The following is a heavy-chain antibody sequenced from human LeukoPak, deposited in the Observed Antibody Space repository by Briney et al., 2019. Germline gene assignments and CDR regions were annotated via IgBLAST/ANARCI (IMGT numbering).Heavy chain of an antibody. CDR2: FDPEDGEK. CDR3: GTDRIGVAGSEFDY. V-gene: IGHV1-24*01. J-gene: IGHJ4*02. Sequence: ASVKVSCKVSGYTLTELSMHWVRQAPGKGLEWMGGFDPEDGEKIYAQKFQGRVTMTQDTSTDTAYMELSRLRSEDTAVYYCGTDRIGVAGSEFDYWGQGPLVTVSS. CDR1: GYTLTELS. D-gene: IGHD6-19*01.